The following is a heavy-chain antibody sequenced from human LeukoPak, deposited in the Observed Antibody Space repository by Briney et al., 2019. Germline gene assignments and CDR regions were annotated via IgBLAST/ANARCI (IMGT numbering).Heavy chain of an antibody. CDR3: TRGTREFDSPGYGGVSPSNY. D-gene: IGHD2-8*02. CDR1: GGTFTEYD. V-gene: IGHV1-69*13. J-gene: IGHJ4*02. CDR2: IILFSGAA. Sequence: SVKVSCKASGGTFTEYDFSWVRQSPGQGLEWIGGIILFSGAANYAQMSQDRVTITEDESTSTSYMELTSLKSDATAMYYCTRGTREFDSPGYGGVSPSNYWGQGTLVTVSS.